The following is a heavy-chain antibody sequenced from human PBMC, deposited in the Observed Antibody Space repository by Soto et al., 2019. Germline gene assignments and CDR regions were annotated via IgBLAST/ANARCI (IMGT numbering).Heavy chain of an antibody. V-gene: IGHV1-69*02. J-gene: IGHJ4*02. Sequence: QVQLVQSGAEVKKPGSSVKVSCKASGGTFSSYTISWVRQAPGQGLEWMGRIIPILGIANYAQKFQGRVTITADKSTSTAYMELSSLRSEDTAVYYCARGIAEVGTASSDYWGQGTLVTVSS. D-gene: IGHD2-21*02. CDR2: IIPILGIA. CDR1: GGTFSSYT. CDR3: ARGIAEVGTASSDY.